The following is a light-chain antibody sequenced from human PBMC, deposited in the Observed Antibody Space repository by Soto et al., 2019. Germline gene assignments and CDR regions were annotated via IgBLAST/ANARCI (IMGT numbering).Light chain of an antibody. CDR2: EVT. J-gene: IGLJ1*01. V-gene: IGLV2-14*03. Sequence: QSALTQPASVSGSPGQSIAISCTGTSSDIGAYSYVSWYQPHPDKAPKLIIYEVTHRPSGVSDRFYGSKSDNTAFLTISGLRTEDEADYYCSSYTSSSTYLFGTGTKLTVL. CDR3: SSYTSSSTYL. CDR1: SSDIGAYSY.